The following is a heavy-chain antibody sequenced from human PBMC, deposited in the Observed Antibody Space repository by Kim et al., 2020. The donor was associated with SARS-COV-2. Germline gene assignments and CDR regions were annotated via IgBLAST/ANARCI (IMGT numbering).Heavy chain of an antibody. V-gene: IGHV5-51*01. Sequence: GESLKISCKGSGYSFTSYWIGWVRQMPGKGLEWMGIIYPGDSDTRYSPSFQGQVTISADKSISTAYLQWSSLKASDTAMYYCARRSFDSSSWYPYYYYMDVWGKGTTVPVSS. CDR1: GYSFTSYW. D-gene: IGHD6-13*01. CDR2: IYPGDSDT. J-gene: IGHJ6*03. CDR3: ARRSFDSSSWYPYYYYMDV.